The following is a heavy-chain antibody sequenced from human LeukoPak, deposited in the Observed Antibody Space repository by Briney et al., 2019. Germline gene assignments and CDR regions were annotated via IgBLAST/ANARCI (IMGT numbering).Heavy chain of an antibody. V-gene: IGHV4-39*01. J-gene: IGHJ5*02. CDR2: IYYSGST. Sequence: PSETLSLTCTVSGCSINSSSYYWGWIRQPPGRGLEWIGSIYYSGSTYYNPSLKSRVTISVDTSKNQFSLKLSSVTAADTSVYYCARHFNLFDPWGQGTLVTVSS. CDR3: ARHFNLFDP. CDR1: GCSINSSSYY.